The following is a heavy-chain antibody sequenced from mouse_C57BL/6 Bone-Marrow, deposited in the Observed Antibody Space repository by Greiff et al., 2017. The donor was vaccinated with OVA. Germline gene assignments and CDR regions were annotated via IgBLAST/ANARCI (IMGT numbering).Heavy chain of an antibody. CDR1: GFTFSDAW. D-gene: IGHD2-3*01. V-gene: IGHV6-6*01. CDR3: TGRVYDGCYFYAMGY. CDR2: IRNKANNHAT. Sequence: EVKLVESVGGLVQPGGSMKLSCAASGFTFSDAWMDWVRQSPEKGLEWVAEIRNKANNHATYYAESVKGRFTISRDDSKSSVYLQMNSLRAEDTGIYYCTGRVYDGCYFYAMGYWGKGTSVTVAS. J-gene: IGHJ4*01.